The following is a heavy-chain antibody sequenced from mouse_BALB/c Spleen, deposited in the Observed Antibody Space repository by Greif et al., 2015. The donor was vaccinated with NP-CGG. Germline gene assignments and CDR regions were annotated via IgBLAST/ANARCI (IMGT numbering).Heavy chain of an antibody. CDR3: TRRGYYAMDY. CDR1: GYTFTSYY. Sequence: QVHVKQSGAELVKPGASVKLSCKASGYTFTSYYMYWVKQRPGQGLEWIGEINPSNGGTNFNEKFKSKATLTVDKSSSTAYMQLSSLTSEDSAVYYCTRRGYYAMDYWGQGTSVTVSS. J-gene: IGHJ4*01. CDR2: INPSNGGT. V-gene: IGHV1S81*02.